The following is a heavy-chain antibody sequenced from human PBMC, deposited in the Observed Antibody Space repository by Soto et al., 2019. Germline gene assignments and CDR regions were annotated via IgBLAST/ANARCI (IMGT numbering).Heavy chain of an antibody. D-gene: IGHD3-3*01. Sequence: XGSLVLTGPASGFTFSSRRLNWVRQAPGKGLEWVSSISSSSSYIYYADSVKGRFTISRDNAKTSLYLQMNSMRAEDTAVYYCATDHDSRPDFDHWGQGTLVTVSS. CDR1: GFTFSSRR. CDR3: ATDHDSRPDFDH. V-gene: IGHV3-21*01. J-gene: IGHJ4*02. CDR2: ISSSSSYI.